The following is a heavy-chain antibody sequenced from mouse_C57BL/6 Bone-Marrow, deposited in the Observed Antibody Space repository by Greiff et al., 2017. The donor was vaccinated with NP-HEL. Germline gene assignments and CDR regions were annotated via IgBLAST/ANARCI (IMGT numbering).Heavy chain of an antibody. Sequence: VKVVESGPELVKPGASVKISCKASGYAFSSSWMNWVKQRPGKGLEWIGRIYPGDGDTNYNGKFKGKATLTADKSSSTAYMQLSSLTSEDSAVYFCARRDSNYAAWFAYWGQGTLVTVSA. J-gene: IGHJ3*01. CDR1: GYAFSSSW. CDR2: IYPGDGDT. D-gene: IGHD2-5*01. CDR3: ARRDSNYAAWFAY. V-gene: IGHV1-82*01.